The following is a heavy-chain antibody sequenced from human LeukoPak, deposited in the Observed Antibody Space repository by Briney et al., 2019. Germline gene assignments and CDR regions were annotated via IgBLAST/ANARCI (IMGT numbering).Heavy chain of an antibody. J-gene: IGHJ3*02. CDR2: INGYNGNT. Sequence: ASVKVSCKASGYTFTSYGISWVRQAPGQGLEWVGWINGYNGNTNYAQKLQGRVTLTTDTSTSTAYMELRSLRSDDTAVYYCARQITMIVVVINDPFDIWGQGTMVTVSS. V-gene: IGHV1-18*01. D-gene: IGHD3-22*01. CDR1: GYTFTSYG. CDR3: ARQITMIVVVINDPFDI.